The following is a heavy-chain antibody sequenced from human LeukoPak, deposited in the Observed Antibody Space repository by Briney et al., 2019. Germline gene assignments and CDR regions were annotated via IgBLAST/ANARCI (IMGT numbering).Heavy chain of an antibody. D-gene: IGHD3-10*01. V-gene: IGHV1-69*05. Sequence: SVKVSCKASGGPFSSYAISWVRQAPGQGLEWMGGIIPIFGTANYAQKFQGRVTITTDESTSTAYMELSSLRSEDTAVYYCARLLTMVRGVIITGWFDPWGQGTLVTVSS. CDR2: IIPIFGTA. CDR3: ARLLTMVRGVIITGWFDP. CDR1: GGPFSSYA. J-gene: IGHJ5*02.